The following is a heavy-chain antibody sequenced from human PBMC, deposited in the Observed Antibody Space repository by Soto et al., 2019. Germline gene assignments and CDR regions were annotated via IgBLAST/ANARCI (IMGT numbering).Heavy chain of an antibody. V-gene: IGHV4-30-2*01. Sequence: SDTLSLTSAVSVGSISSGGYSSSWIRQPPGKGLEWIGYIYHSGSTYYNPSLKSRVTISVDRFKNQFSLKLSSVTAADTAVYYCARSYCSCGSCYRRWFDPWGQGTLVTVST. CDR1: VGSISSGGYS. CDR2: IYHSGST. CDR3: ARSYCSCGSCYRRWFDP. J-gene: IGHJ5*02. D-gene: IGHD2-15*01.